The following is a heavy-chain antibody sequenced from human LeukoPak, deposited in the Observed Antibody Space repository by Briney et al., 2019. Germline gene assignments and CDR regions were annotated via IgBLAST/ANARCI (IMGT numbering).Heavy chain of an antibody. J-gene: IGHJ5*02. CDR3: ARVRCSSTNCYAWAGWFDP. CDR2: TSAYNDNT. CDR1: GYTFTSYG. Sequence: ASVKVSCKASGYTFTSYGISWVRQAPGQGLEWMGWTSAYNDNTDYTQKLQDRVTMTTDTSTNTAYMELRSLRSDDTAVYFCARVRCSSTNCYAWAGWFDPWGQGTLVTVSS. D-gene: IGHD2-2*01. V-gene: IGHV1-18*01.